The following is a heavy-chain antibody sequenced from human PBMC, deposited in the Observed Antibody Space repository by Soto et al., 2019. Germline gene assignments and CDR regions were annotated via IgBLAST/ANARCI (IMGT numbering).Heavy chain of an antibody. CDR3: ARDWWEEPAGKETVSQFDY. J-gene: IGHJ4*02. CDR2: IWSDGTKK. Sequence: QVHLVESGGGVVQPGRSLTLSCTASGFAFSNYGIHWVRQAPRRGLEWVAGIWSDGTKKFYAGSVRGRFTISIDNSKNAIYLQMNSLRAEDTAVYYCARDWWEEPAGKETVSQFDYWGQGTLVTVSS. D-gene: IGHD6-13*01. CDR1: GFAFSNYG. V-gene: IGHV3-33*01.